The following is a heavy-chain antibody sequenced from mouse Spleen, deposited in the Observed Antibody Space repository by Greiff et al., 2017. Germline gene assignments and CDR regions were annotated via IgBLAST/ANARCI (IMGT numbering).Heavy chain of an antibody. CDR3: ASERTGMYFDV. Sequence: VQLVESGAELARPGASVKLSCKASGYTFTSYGISWVKQRTGQGLEWIGEIYPRSGNTYYNEKFKGKATLTADKSSSTAYMELRSLTSEDSAVYFCASERTGMYFDVWGTGTTVTVSS. J-gene: IGHJ1*03. V-gene: IGHV1-81*01. CDR2: IYPRSGNT. D-gene: IGHD4-1*01. CDR1: GYTFTSYG.